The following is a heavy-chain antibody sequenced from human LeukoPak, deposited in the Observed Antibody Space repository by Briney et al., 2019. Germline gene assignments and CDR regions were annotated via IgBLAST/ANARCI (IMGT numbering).Heavy chain of an antibody. CDR1: GFTFSSYA. Sequence: PGGSLRLSCAASGFTFSSYAMSWVRQAPGKGLEWVSAISGSGGSTYYADSVKGRFTISRDNSKNTLYLQMNSLRAEDTAVYYCAKDRALRGYSYGSDAFDIWGQGTTVTVSS. V-gene: IGHV3-23*01. CDR2: ISGSGGST. D-gene: IGHD5-18*01. CDR3: AKDRALRGYSYGSDAFDI. J-gene: IGHJ3*02.